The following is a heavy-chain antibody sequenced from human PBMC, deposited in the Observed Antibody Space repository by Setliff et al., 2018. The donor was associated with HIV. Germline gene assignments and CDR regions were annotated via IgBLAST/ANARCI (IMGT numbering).Heavy chain of an antibody. CDR1: GGSIRSTSYY. J-gene: IGHJ4*02. D-gene: IGHD2-15*01. CDR2: IYYSGST. Sequence: SETLSLTCTVSGGSIRSTSYYWGWIRQPPGKGLEWIGSIYYSGSTYYNPSLKGRVTISVDTSKNQFSLKLSSVTAADTAVYYCARHPPYCSGGSCYRGRGYYFDYWGQGTLVTVSS. V-gene: IGHV4-39*01. CDR3: ARHPPYCSGGSCYRGRGYYFDY.